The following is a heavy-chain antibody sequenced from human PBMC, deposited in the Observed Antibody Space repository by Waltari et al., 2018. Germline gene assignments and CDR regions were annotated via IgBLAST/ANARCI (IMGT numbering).Heavy chain of an antibody. Sequence: QLQLQESGPGLVKPSEPLSLTCTVSGGSISSSSYYWGWIRQPPGKGLEWIGSIYYSGSTYYNPSLKSRVTISVDTSKNQFSLKLSSVTAADTAVYYCATVQGVIPDYWGQGTLVTVSS. J-gene: IGHJ4*02. CDR3: ATVQGVIPDY. CDR2: IYYSGST. D-gene: IGHD3-10*01. V-gene: IGHV4-39*07. CDR1: GGSISSSSYY.